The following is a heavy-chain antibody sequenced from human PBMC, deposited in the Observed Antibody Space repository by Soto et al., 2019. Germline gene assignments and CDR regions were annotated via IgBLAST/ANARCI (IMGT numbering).Heavy chain of an antibody. D-gene: IGHD5-18*01. CDR3: ARIPVDTSMIYWLDP. J-gene: IGHJ5*02. CDR2: IYYSGNT. V-gene: IGHV4-61*08. CDR1: GGSVSSGDYY. Sequence: ETLSLTCTVSGGSVSSGDYYWSWIRQPPGKGLEWIGYIYYSGNTNYNPSLKSRVIISVDTSKNLFSLKLTSVTAADTAVYYCARIPVDTSMIYWLDPWGQGTLVTV.